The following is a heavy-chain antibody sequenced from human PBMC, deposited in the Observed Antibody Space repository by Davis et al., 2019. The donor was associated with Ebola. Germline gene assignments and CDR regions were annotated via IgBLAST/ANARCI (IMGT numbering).Heavy chain of an antibody. CDR3: ARVGYSYGSSNSRPYGMDV. CDR1: GGSVNNGYYY. CDR2: ISHTGST. V-gene: IGHV4-61*01. D-gene: IGHD3-10*01. Sequence: SETLSLTCSVSGGSVNNGYYYWTWIRQPPGKGLEWIGYISHTGSTNYSPSLKSRVTISVDTSKNQFSLTLSSVSAADTAMYYCARVGYSYGSSNSRPYGMDVWGPGTTVTVSS. J-gene: IGHJ6*02.